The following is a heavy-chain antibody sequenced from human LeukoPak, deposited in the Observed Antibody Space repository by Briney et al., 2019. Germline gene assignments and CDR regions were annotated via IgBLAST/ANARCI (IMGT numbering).Heavy chain of an antibody. V-gene: IGHV3-23*01. D-gene: IGHD6-13*01. J-gene: IGHJ5*02. CDR1: GFTFSSYA. CDR3: AKGTAAAGIPWFDP. Sequence: GGSLRLSCAASGFTFSSYAMSWVRQAPGKGLGWVSAISGSGGSTYYADSVKGRFTISRDNSKNTLYLQMNSLRAEDTAVYYCAKGTAAAGIPWFDPWGQGTLVTVSP. CDR2: ISGSGGST.